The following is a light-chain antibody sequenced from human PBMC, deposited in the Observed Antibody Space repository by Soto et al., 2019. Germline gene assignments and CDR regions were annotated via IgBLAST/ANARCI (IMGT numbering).Light chain of an antibody. CDR1: QTVRTNY. J-gene: IGKJ4*01. CDR3: QQYSDSPLT. CDR2: GAS. V-gene: IGKV3-20*01. Sequence: EIVLTQSPGTPSLSPGERATLSCRASQTVRTNYLAWFQHKPGQAPRLLIYGASSRATGIPDRFSGSGSGTDFTLTINRLEPEDFAVYFCQQYSDSPLTFGGGTKVEIK.